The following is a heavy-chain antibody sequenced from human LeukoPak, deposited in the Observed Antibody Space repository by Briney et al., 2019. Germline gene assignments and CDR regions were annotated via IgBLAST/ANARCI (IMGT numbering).Heavy chain of an antibody. V-gene: IGHV4-39*07. J-gene: IGHJ4*02. CDR1: GGSISSSSYY. D-gene: IGHD2-2*01. Sequence: SETLSLTCTVSGGSISSSSYYWGWIRQPPGKELEWIGSIYYSGSTYYNPSLKSRVTISVGTSKNQFSLKLSSVTPADTAVYYCWRYCSSTSCYYFDYWGQGTLVTVSS. CDR2: IYYSGST. CDR3: WRYCSSTSCYYFDY.